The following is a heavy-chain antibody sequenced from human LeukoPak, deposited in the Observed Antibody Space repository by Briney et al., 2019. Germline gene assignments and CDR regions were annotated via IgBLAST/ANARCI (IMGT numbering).Heavy chain of an antibody. Sequence: SETLSLXCTVSGGSNSSYYWSWIRQPPGKGLESIGYIYYSGSTNYNPSLKSRVTISVDTSKNQFSLKLSSVTAADTAVYYCARGPYGDYWDYWGQGTLVTVSS. D-gene: IGHD4-17*01. V-gene: IGHV4-59*01. CDR3: ARGPYGDYWDY. CDR2: IYYSGST. CDR1: GGSNSSYY. J-gene: IGHJ4*02.